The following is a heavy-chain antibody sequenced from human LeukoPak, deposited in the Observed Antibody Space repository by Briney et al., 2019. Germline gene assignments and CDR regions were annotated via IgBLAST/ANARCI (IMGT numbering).Heavy chain of an antibody. V-gene: IGHV3-7*01. CDR3: ATQPYDIVATI. CDR1: GFTFSSYW. D-gene: IGHD5-12*01. CDR2: IKQDGSEK. J-gene: IGHJ4*02. Sequence: PGGSLRLSCAASGFTFSSYWMSWVRQAPGKGLEWVANIKQDGSEKYYVDSVKGRFTISRDNAKNSLYLQMNSLRAEDTAVCYCATQPYDIVATIGGQGTMVTVSS.